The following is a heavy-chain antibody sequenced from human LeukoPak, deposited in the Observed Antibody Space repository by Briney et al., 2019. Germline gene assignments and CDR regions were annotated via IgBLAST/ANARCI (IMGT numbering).Heavy chain of an antibody. CDR1: GVTFSSYG. CDR2: IWYDGSNK. CDR3: ARGDGYNDAEYLQH. D-gene: IGHD5-24*01. J-gene: IGHJ1*01. Sequence: GGSPRLSCAASGVTFSSYGTHWVRPAPGKGQERGAVIWYDGSNKYYGDSVKGRFTISRDNSKKTLYLQKNSLRVEDTAVYYCARGDGYNDAEYLQHWGQGTLVTVS. V-gene: IGHV3-33*01.